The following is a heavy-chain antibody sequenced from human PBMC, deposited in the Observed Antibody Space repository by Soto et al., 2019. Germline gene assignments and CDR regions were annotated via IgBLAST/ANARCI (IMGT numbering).Heavy chain of an antibody. Sequence: DVQLVESGGGLIKPGGSLRLSCTASEFTFANAFMNWVRQAPGKGLEWIGRIRTKTYGEAVDYAAPVKGRFTISRDDSKDTMYLQMNSLKIEDIAVYYCTSCRGYCTGLVAYDIWGQGTMVTVSS. J-gene: IGHJ3*02. V-gene: IGHV3-15*07. CDR3: TSCRGYCTGLVAYDI. CDR1: EFTFANAF. CDR2: IRTKTYGEAV. D-gene: IGHD2-8*02.